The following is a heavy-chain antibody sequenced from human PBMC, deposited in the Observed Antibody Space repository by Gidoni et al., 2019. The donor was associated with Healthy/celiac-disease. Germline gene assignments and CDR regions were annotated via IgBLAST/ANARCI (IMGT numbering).Heavy chain of an antibody. CDR1: GGSFSGYY. CDR2: INHSGST. Sequence: QVQLQHRGAGLLKPSETPSLTCAVYGGSFSGYYWSWIRKPPGKGLEWIGEINHSGSTNYNPSLKSRVTISVDTSKNQFSLKLSSVTAADTAVYYCARDLVGATVEQHTDFDYWGQGTLVTVSS. V-gene: IGHV4-34*01. D-gene: IGHD1-26*01. CDR3: ARDLVGATVEQHTDFDY. J-gene: IGHJ4*02.